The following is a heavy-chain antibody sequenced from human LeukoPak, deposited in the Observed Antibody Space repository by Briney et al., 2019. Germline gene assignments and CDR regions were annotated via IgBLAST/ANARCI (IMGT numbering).Heavy chain of an antibody. CDR3: ARALGSYLDY. Sequence: SETLSLTCAVSGGSISSGGYSWSWIRQPPGKGLEWIGYIYHSGSTYYNPSLKSRVTISVDRSRNQFPLKLSSVTAADTAVYYCARALGSYLDYWGQGTLVTVSS. J-gene: IGHJ4*02. V-gene: IGHV4-30-2*01. CDR1: GGSISSGGYS. CDR2: IYHSGST.